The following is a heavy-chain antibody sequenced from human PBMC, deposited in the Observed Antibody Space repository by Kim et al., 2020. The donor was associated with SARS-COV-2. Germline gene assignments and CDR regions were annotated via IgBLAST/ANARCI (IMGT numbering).Heavy chain of an antibody. Sequence: YNPSHKRRVAISLAPTKNQFSRKLSSVTAADTAVYYCARGGIAEPNYFDDWGQGTLVTVSS. CDR3: ARGGIAEPNYFDD. V-gene: IGHV4-61*02. J-gene: IGHJ4*02.